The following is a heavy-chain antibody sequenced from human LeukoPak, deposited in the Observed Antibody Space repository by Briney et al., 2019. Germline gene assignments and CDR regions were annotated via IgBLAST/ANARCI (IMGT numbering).Heavy chain of an antibody. Sequence: SETLSLTCIVSGGSIGTHYWSWIRQSPGKGLEWIGYIYVTGSTRYNPYLQSRVAISVDTSRTQFFLKMSSVTAADTAVYYCARHIGGGIEDMDVWGTGTKVTVSS. CDR1: GGSIGTHY. D-gene: IGHD3-16*02. J-gene: IGHJ6*03. V-gene: IGHV4-59*08. CDR3: ARHIGGGIEDMDV. CDR2: IYVTGST.